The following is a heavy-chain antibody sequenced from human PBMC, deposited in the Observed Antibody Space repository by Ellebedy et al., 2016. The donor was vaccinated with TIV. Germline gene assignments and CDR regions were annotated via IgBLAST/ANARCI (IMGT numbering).Heavy chain of an antibody. CDR2: IVGSGA. J-gene: IGHJ3*01. D-gene: IGHD4-23*01. CDR1: GFTFSPYA. CDR3: ARDPVGVGPAFDV. Sequence: GESLKISCAASGFTFSPYAMAWVRQAPGKGLEWVSGIVGSGAEKYADSVKGRFTISRDNSKDTLYLQVNSLRAEDTAVYYCARDPVGVGPAFDVWGQGTMVTVSS. V-gene: IGHV3-23*01.